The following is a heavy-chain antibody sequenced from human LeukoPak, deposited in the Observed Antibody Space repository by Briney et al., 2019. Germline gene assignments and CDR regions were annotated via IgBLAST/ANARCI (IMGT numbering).Heavy chain of an antibody. CDR3: ARGGSSSWYDGNWFDP. J-gene: IGHJ5*02. CDR2: IWYDGSNK. Sequence: GRSLRLSCAASGFTFSSYGMHWVRQAPGKGLEWVAVIWYDGSNKYYADSVKGRFTISRDNSKNTLYLQMNSLRAEDTAVYYCARGGSSSWYDGNWFDPWGRGTLVTVSS. V-gene: IGHV3-33*01. D-gene: IGHD6-13*01. CDR1: GFTFSSYG.